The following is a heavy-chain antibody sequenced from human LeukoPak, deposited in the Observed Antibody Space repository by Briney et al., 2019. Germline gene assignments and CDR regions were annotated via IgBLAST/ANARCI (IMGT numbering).Heavy chain of an antibody. CDR3: ARVREVGATIGAFDI. J-gene: IGHJ3*02. V-gene: IGHV1-2*06. CDR2: INPNSGGT. D-gene: IGHD1-26*01. Sequence: ASVKVSCKAPGYTITGYYLHWVRQAPGQGLEWMGRINPNSGGTNSAQKFQGRITMTRDTSTSTVYMELSSLRSEDTAVYYCARVREVGATIGAFDIWGQGTMVTVSS. CDR1: GYTITGYY.